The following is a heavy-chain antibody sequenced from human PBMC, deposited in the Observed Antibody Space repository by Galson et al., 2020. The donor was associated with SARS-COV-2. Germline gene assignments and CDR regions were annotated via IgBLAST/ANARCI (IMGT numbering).Heavy chain of an antibody. V-gene: IGHV4-30-2*01. Sequence: SETLSLTCAVSGTSISSGSYSWNWIRQPPGKGLEWIGYISHSGGTYYNPSLKSRVTISGDRSKNQFSLRLSSVTAADTAVYYCARLHNVGNAPEALAMWGPGTRVTV. J-gene: IGHJ3*02. CDR1: GTSISSGSYS. CDR2: ISHSGGT. CDR3: ARLHNVGNAPEALAM. D-gene: IGHD1-1*01.